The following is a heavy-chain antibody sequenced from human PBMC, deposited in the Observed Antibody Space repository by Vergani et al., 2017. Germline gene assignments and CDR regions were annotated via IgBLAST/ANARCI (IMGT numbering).Heavy chain of an antibody. CDR2: INHSGST. J-gene: IGHJ6*02. CDR3: ARGFPAAGTIPYYGMDV. V-gene: IGHV4-34*01. CDR1: GGSFSGYY. D-gene: IGHD6-13*01. Sequence: QVQLQQWGAGLLKPSETLSLTCAVYGGSFSGYYWSWIRQPPGKGLGWIGEINHSGSTNYNPSLKSRVTRSVDTTKNQFSLKLSSVTAADTAVYYCARGFPAAGTIPYYGMDVWGQGTTVTVSS.